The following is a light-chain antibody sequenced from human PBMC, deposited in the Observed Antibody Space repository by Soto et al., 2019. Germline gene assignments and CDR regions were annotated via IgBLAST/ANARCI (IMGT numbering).Light chain of an antibody. CDR3: QQYDTSPRT. Sequence: EIVLTQSPGTLSLSPGGRATLSCRASQDVSSSYLAWYQQKLGQAPRLLMYGTSNRATGIPDRFSGSGSGTDFTLTISRLEAEDFAVYYCQQYDTSPRTFGQGTKVDIK. CDR1: QDVSSSY. J-gene: IGKJ2*01. V-gene: IGKV3-20*01. CDR2: GTS.